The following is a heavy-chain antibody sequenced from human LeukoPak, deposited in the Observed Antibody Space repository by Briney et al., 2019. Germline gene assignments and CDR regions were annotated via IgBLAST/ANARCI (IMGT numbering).Heavy chain of an antibody. J-gene: IGHJ4*02. CDR1: GFTFSTYR. CDR2: ISSSGSYK. CDR3: ARDYDILTGDSRFDY. V-gene: IGHV3-21*01. D-gene: IGHD3-9*01. Sequence: NLGGSVRLSCAASGFTFSTYRMNWVRQAPGKGLEWVSYISSSGSYKYYADSVKGRFTVSRDNAKNSLYLQMNSLRAEDTAVYYCARDYDILTGDSRFDYWGQGTLARVSS.